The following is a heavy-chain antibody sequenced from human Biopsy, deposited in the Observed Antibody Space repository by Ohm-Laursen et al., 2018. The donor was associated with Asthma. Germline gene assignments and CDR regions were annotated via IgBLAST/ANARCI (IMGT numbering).Heavy chain of an antibody. J-gene: IGHJ5*02. CDR3: ARTTYGDDGFDP. D-gene: IGHD4-17*01. CDR2: IYRNGDT. CDR1: GDSIDSGDYS. Sequence: TLSLTCGVSGDSIDSGDYSWTWIRQSPGVGLEWIGYIYRNGDTYYNPTLKNRVTISIDRSKNQFSLRLSSVTAADTAVYYCARTTYGDDGFDPWGQGTLVTVSS. V-gene: IGHV4-30-2*06.